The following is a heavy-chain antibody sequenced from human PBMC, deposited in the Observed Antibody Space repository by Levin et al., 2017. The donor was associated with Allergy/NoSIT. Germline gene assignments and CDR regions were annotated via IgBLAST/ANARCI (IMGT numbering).Heavy chain of an antibody. D-gene: IGHD4-17*01. V-gene: IGHV4-34*01. CDR3: ARGRVKRSDYLAVTTPQPDWYFDR. CDR2: INHSGST. CDR1: GGSFSGYY. Sequence: PSQTLSLTCAVYGGSFSGYYWSWIRQPPGKGLEWIGEINHSGSTNYNPSLKSRVTISVDTSKNQFSLKLSSVTAADTAVYYCARGRVKRSDYLAVTTPQPDWYFDRWGRGTLVTVSS. J-gene: IGHJ2*01.